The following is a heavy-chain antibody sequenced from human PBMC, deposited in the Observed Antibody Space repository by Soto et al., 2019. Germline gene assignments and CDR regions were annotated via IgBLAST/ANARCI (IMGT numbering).Heavy chain of an antibody. J-gene: IGHJ6*02. D-gene: IGHD3-9*01. CDR1: GYTFTSYD. CDR3: ARWRIYFNYYYGMDV. Sequence: ASVKVSCKASGYTFTSYDTNWVRQATGQGLEWMGWMNPNSGNTGYAQKFQGRVTMTRNTSISTAYMGLSSLRSEDTAVYYCARWRIYFNYYYGMDVWGQGTTVTVSS. V-gene: IGHV1-8*01. CDR2: MNPNSGNT.